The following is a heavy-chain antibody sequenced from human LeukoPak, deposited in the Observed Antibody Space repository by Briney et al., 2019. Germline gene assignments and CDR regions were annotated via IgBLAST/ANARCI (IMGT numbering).Heavy chain of an antibody. J-gene: IGHJ4*02. D-gene: IGHD2-2*01. CDR1: GFTFSTYS. CDR3: ARVWHCTSTSCYDY. CDR2: ISSSSGTI. V-gene: IGHV3-48*02. Sequence: GGSLRLSCAASGFTFSTYSMNWVRQAPGKGLEWVSYISSSSGTIYYADSVRGRFTISRDNAKNSLYLQMNSLRDEDTAVYYCARVWHCTSTSCYDYWGQGTLVTVSS.